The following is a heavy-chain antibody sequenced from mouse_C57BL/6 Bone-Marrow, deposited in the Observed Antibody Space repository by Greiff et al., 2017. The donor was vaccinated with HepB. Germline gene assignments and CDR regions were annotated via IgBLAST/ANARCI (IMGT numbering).Heavy chain of an antibody. CDR3: ARQCLNYYGSSSYFDY. CDR1: GFTFSSYG. V-gene: IGHV5-6*01. J-gene: IGHJ2*01. Sequence: EVKVVESGGDLVKPGGSLKLSCAASGFTFSSYGMSWVRQTPDKRLEWVATISSGGSYTYYPDSVKGRFTISRDNAKNTLYLQMSSLKSEDTAMYYCARQCLNYYGSSSYFDYWGQGTTLTVSS. CDR2: ISSGGSYT. D-gene: IGHD1-1*01.